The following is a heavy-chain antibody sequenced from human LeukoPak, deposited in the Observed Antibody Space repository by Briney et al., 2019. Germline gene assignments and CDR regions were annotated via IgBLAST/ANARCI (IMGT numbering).Heavy chain of an antibody. D-gene: IGHD6-19*01. V-gene: IGHV3-48*02. J-gene: IGHJ4*02. Sequence: GGSLRLSCTVSGVSFNSFYMNWVRQAPGKGLEWISYIDTQSQTVYYADSMRGRFAISRDNAKNSLYLQINSLRDEDTALYYCAGGGDSGWAIDNWGQGTLVIVSS. CDR1: GVSFNSFY. CDR2: IDTQSQTV. CDR3: AGGGDSGWAIDN.